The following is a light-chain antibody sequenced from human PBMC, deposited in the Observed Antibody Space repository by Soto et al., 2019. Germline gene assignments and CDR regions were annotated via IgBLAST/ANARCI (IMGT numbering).Light chain of an antibody. J-gene: IGLJ1*01. CDR3: SSYTTSKTLL. Sequence: QSVLTQPPSVSGSPGQSITISCTGTSSDVGGNDYVSWYQHHPDKAPKLIIFEVRNRPSGVTSRFSGSKSGNTASLTISGLQAEDEADYSCSSYTTSKTLLFGSGTKLTVL. V-gene: IGLV2-14*01. CDR1: SSDVGGNDY. CDR2: EVR.